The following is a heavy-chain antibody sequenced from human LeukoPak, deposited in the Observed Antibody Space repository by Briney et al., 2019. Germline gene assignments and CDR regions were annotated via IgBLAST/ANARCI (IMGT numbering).Heavy chain of an antibody. CDR3: ARSGSYYSPNYYYYYMDV. CDR2: IYHSGST. J-gene: IGHJ6*03. Sequence: SETLSLTCTVSGYSISSGYYWGWIRQPPGKGLEWIESIYHSGSTYYNPSLKSRVTISVDTSKNQFSLKLSSVTAADTAVYYCARSGSYYSPNYYYYYMDVWGKGTTVTVSS. D-gene: IGHD1-26*01. CDR1: GYSISSGYY. V-gene: IGHV4-38-2*02.